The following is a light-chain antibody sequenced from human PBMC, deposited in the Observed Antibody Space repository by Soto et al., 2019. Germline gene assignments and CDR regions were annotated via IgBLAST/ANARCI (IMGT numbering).Light chain of an antibody. Sequence: DIQMTQSPSSLSASVGDRATITCRASPGISNNLAWYQQKPGKVPKLLIYASSTLQAGVPSRFSGSGSGTNFTLTISRLQPEDVANYYYQKYNTGTFGQGTKVEIK. V-gene: IGKV1-27*01. CDR3: QKYNTGT. CDR2: ASS. CDR1: PGISNN. J-gene: IGKJ1*01.